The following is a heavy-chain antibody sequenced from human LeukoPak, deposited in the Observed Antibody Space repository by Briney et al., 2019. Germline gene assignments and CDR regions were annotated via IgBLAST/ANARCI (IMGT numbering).Heavy chain of an antibody. Sequence: GGSLRLSCAASGFTLSSYAMSWVRQAPGKGLEWVSDISGSGTTLNYADSVKGRFTISRDNAKTSLYLQMNSLRAEDTAVYYCATRRGSHNVFNIWGQGTMVTVSS. CDR1: GFTLSSYA. J-gene: IGHJ3*02. CDR3: ATRRGSHNVFNI. V-gene: IGHV3-48*04. CDR2: ISGSGTTL. D-gene: IGHD3-16*01.